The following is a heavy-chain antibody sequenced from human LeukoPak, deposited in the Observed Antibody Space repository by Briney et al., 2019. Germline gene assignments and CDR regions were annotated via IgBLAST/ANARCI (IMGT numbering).Heavy chain of an antibody. CDR2: IKQDGSEK. CDR1: GFTFSSYW. Sequence: GGSLRLSCAASGFTFSSYWMSWVRQAPGKGLEWVANIKQDGSEKYYVDSVKGRFTISRDNAKNSLYLQMNSLRAEDTAVYYCARYGGRITIFGVVIPNFFFDYWGQGTLVTVSS. D-gene: IGHD3-3*01. J-gene: IGHJ4*02. V-gene: IGHV3-7*01. CDR3: ARYGGRITIFGVVIPNFFFDY.